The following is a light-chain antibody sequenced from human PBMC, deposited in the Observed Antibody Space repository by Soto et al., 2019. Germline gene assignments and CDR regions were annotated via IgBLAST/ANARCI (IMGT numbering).Light chain of an antibody. Sequence: QSALTQPPSVSGAPGQRVTISCTGSSSNIGAGYDVHWYQQLPGTAPKLLIYGNSNRPSGVPDRFSGSNSDTSASLAITGLQAEDEADYYCQSYDSSLSGYVVFGGGTKVTVL. CDR3: QSYDSSLSGYVV. CDR1: SSNIGAGYD. J-gene: IGLJ2*01. CDR2: GNS. V-gene: IGLV1-40*01.